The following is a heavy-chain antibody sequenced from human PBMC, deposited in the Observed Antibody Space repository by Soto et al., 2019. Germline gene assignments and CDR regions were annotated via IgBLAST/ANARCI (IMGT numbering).Heavy chain of an antibody. D-gene: IGHD6-19*01. CDR3: ARGQQWLVPYYYYGMDV. J-gene: IGHJ6*02. CDR2: INPNSGGT. V-gene: IGHV1-2*04. CDR1: GYTFTSYY. Sequence: QVQLVQSGAEVKKPGASVKVSCKASGYTFTSYYMHWVRQAPGQGLEWMGWINPNSGGTNYAQKFQGWVTMTRDTSISTAYMELSRLRSDDTAVYYCARGQQWLVPYYYYGMDVWGQGTTVTVSS.